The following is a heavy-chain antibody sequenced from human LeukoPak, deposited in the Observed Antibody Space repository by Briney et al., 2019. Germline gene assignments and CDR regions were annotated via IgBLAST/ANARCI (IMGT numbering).Heavy chain of an antibody. J-gene: IGHJ4*02. CDR3: ARGYCSGGSCYYFDY. CDR1: GGTFSSYA. D-gene: IGHD2-15*01. V-gene: IGHV1-69*05. CDR2: IIPIFATA. Sequence: SVKVSCKASGGTFSSYAISWVRQAPGQGLEWMGGIIPIFATANYAQKFQGRVTITTDESTSTAYMELSSLRSEDTAVYYCARGYCSGGSCYYFDYWGLGTLVTVSS.